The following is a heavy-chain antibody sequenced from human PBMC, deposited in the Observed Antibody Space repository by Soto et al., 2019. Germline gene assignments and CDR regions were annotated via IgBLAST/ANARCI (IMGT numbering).Heavy chain of an antibody. D-gene: IGHD2-21*02. CDR3: ATRAGGGDDHACDM. J-gene: IGHJ3*02. CDR2: IDPSDSHT. CDR1: GTRFTSYW. Sequence: GESLKISCKGSGTRFTSYWISWVRQMPGKGLEWMGWIDPSDSHTNYSPSFQDHVAISADKSISTAYLQWSSLKASDTAMYYCATRAGGGDDHACDMWGQGTMVTASS. V-gene: IGHV5-10-1*01.